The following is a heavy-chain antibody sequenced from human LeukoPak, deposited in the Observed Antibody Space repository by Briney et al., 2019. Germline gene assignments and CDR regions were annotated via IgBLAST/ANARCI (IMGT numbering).Heavy chain of an antibody. Sequence: GGSLRLSCAASGFTFSSYWMSWVRQAPGKGLEWVANIKQDGSEKYYVDSVKGRFTISRDNAKNSLYLQMNSLRAEDTAVYYCARLGYSSGYYASLDYWGQGTLVTVSS. J-gene: IGHJ4*02. CDR1: GFTFSSYW. CDR2: IKQDGSEK. D-gene: IGHD3-22*01. V-gene: IGHV3-7*01. CDR3: ARLGYSSGYYASLDY.